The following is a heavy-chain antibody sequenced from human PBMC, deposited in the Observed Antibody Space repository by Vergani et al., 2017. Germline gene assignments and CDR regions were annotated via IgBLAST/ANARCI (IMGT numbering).Heavy chain of an antibody. CDR3: ARHYSSGWKPGTFDY. CDR2: ISAYNGNT. Sequence: QVQLVQSGAEVKKPGASVKVSCKASGYTFTSYGISWVRQAPGQGLEWMGWISAYNGNTNYAQQLQGRVTMTTDTSTSTAYMELRSLRSDDTAVYYCARHYSSGWKPGTFDYWGQGTLVTVSS. J-gene: IGHJ4*02. CDR1: GYTFTSYG. D-gene: IGHD6-19*01. V-gene: IGHV1-18*01.